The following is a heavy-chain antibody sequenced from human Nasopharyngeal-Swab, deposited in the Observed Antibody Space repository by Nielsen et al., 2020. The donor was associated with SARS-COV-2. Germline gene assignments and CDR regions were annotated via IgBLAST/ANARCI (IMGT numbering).Heavy chain of an antibody. V-gene: IGHV4-34*01. J-gene: IGHJ5*02. CDR3: ARASTYYDILTGYYNWFDP. Sequence: WIRQPPGKGLEWIGEINHSGSTNYNPSLKSRVTISVDTSKNQFSLKLSSVTAADTAVYCCARASTYYDILTGYYNWFDPWGQGTLVTVSS. D-gene: IGHD3-9*01. CDR2: INHSGST.